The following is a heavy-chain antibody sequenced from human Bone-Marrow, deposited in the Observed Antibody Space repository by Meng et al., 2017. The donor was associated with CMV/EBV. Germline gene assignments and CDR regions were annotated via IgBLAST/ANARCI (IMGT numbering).Heavy chain of an antibody. Sequence: SETLSLTCTVSGASISTFYWSWIRQPPGKGLEWLGYIYNNGRTNYNPSLRSQLTISEDTSKSQVSLNLSSVTAADTALYYCARAFCRSASCYAFDIWGQGTRVTVSS. J-gene: IGHJ3*02. V-gene: IGHV4-59*13. D-gene: IGHD2-2*01. CDR3: ARAFCRSASCYAFDI. CDR2: IYNNGRT. CDR1: GASISTFY.